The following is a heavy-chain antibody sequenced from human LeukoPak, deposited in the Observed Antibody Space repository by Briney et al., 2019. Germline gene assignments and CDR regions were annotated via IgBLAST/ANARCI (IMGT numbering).Heavy chain of an antibody. V-gene: IGHV3-23*01. CDR3: ARRWLAAKAFDI. Sequence: GGSLRLSCAASGFTFSSYAMSWVRQAPGKGLEWVSALTESGVFTSYTDSVKGRFTISRDNSKSTLYLQMNSLRAEDTAIYYCARRWLAAKAFDIWGQGTMVTVSS. CDR1: GFTFSSYA. D-gene: IGHD2-15*01. J-gene: IGHJ3*02. CDR2: LTESGVFT.